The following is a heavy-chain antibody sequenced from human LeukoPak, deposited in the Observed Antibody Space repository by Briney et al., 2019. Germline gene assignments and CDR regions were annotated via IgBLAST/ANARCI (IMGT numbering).Heavy chain of an antibody. V-gene: IGHV1-8*01. CDR2: MNPNSGNT. Sequence: ASVKVSCKASGCTFTSYDINWVRQATGQGLEWMGWMNPNSGNTGYAQKFQGRVTMTRNTSISTAYMELSSLRSEDTAVYYCAGAFYSSSSGTDYWGQGTLVTVSS. D-gene: IGHD6-6*01. CDR1: GCTFTSYD. CDR3: AGAFYSSSSGTDY. J-gene: IGHJ4*02.